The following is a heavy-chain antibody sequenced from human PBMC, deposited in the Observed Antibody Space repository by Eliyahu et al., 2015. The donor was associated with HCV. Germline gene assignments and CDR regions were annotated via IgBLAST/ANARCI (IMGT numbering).Heavy chain of an antibody. D-gene: IGHD6-19*01. CDR1: GFTFDXYA. Sequence: EVQLVESXGGLVQPGRSLRLSXAASGFTFDXYAMHWVRQAPGKGLEWVSGISWNSGSIGYADSVKGRFTISRDNAKNSLYLQMNSLRAEDTALHYCAKDTAAVAGPGTPIDYWGQGTLVTVSS. CDR3: AKDTAAVAGPGTPIDY. J-gene: IGHJ4*02. V-gene: IGHV3-9*01. CDR2: ISWNSGSI.